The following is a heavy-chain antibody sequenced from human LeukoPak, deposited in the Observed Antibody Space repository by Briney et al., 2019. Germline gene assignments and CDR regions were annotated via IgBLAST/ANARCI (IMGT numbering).Heavy chain of an antibody. Sequence: GRSLRLSCAASGFTFSSYGMHWVRQAPGKGLEWVAVISYDGSNKYYADSVKGRFTISRDNSKNTLYLQMNSLRAEDTAVYYCATPGFGYWGQGTLVTVSS. CDR3: ATPGFGY. D-gene: IGHD3-10*01. CDR1: GFTFSSYG. V-gene: IGHV3-30*03. CDR2: ISYDGSNK. J-gene: IGHJ4*02.